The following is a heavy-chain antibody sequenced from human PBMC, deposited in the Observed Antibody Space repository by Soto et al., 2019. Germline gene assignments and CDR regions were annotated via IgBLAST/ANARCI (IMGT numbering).Heavy chain of an antibody. V-gene: IGHV3-30*18. CDR1: GVTFSSYG. Sequence: PGGSLRLSCAASGVTFSSYGMHWVRQAPGKGLEWVAVISYDGSNKYYADSVKGRFTISRDNSKNTLYLQMNSLRAEDTAVYYCAKGRDYFDYWGQGTLVTVSS. CDR2: ISYDGSNK. CDR3: AKGRDYFDY. J-gene: IGHJ4*02.